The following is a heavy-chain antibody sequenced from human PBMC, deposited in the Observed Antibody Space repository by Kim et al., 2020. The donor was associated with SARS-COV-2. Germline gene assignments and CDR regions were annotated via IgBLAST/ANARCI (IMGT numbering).Heavy chain of an antibody. CDR2: FDPEDGET. J-gene: IGHJ3*02. Sequence: ASVKVSCKVSGYTLTELSMHWVRQAPGKGLEWMGGFDPEDGETIYAQKFQGRVTMTEDTSTDTAYMELSSLRSEDTAVYYCATRFCSGGSCYYPDAFDIWGQGTMVTVSS. CDR3: ATRFCSGGSCYYPDAFDI. CDR1: GYTLTELS. V-gene: IGHV1-24*01. D-gene: IGHD2-15*01.